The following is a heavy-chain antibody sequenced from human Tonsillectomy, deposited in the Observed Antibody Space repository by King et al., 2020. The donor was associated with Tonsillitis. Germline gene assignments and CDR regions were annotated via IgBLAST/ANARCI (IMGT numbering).Heavy chain of an antibody. CDR1: GYIFTGYY. CDR3: ARDSGRYCSGGSCLDAFDI. D-gene: IGHD2-15*01. V-gene: IGHV1-2*02. CDR2: INPNSGGT. J-gene: IGHJ3*02. Sequence: VQLVESGAEVKKPGASVKVSCKASGYIFTGYYMHWVRQAPGQGLEWMGWINPNSGGTNYAQNFQGRVSMTRETSISTAYMELSRLKSDDTAVYYCARDSGRYCSGGSCLDAFDIWGQGTMVTVSS.